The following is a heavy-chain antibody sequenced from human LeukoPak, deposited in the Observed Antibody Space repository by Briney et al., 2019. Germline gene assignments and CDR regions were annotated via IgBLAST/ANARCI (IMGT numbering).Heavy chain of an antibody. CDR2: INHGGGT. CDR3: ASLPNPRSCFDP. CDR1: DGSFIDYY. Sequence: SETLSLICAVYDGSFIDYYWTWIRQPPGKGLEWIGEINHGGGTNYNLSLKSRVTMSVDTSRYHFFLKLTSVTAADTAIYYCASLPNPRSCFDPWGQRSMVTVSS. J-gene: IGHJ5*02. V-gene: IGHV4-34*01.